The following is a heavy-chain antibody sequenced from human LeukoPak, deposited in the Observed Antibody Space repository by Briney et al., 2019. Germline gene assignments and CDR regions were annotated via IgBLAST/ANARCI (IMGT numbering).Heavy chain of an antibody. CDR2: INPNSGGT. V-gene: IGHV1-2*02. Sequence: ASVKVSCKASGYTFTGYYMHWVRQAPGQGLEWMGWINPNSGGTNYAQKFQGRVTMTRDTSISTAYMELSRLRSDDTAVYYCARHTSKRSPFDYWGQGTLVTVSS. CDR1: GYTFTGYY. D-gene: IGHD2-2*02. CDR3: ARHTSKRSPFDY. J-gene: IGHJ4*02.